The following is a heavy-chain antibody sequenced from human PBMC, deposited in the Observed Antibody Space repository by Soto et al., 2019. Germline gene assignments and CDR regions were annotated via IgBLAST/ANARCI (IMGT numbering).Heavy chain of an antibody. CDR3: ARGDNDSSGYYSLNWFDP. CDR1: GFTFSSYS. Sequence: EVQLVESGGGLVQPGGSLRLSCAASGFTFSSYSMNWVRQAPGKGLEWVSYISSSSSTIYYADSVKGRFTISRDNAKNSLYLQMNSLRDEDTAVYDCARGDNDSSGYYSLNWFDPWGQGTLVTVSS. J-gene: IGHJ5*02. V-gene: IGHV3-48*02. D-gene: IGHD3-22*01. CDR2: ISSSSSTI.